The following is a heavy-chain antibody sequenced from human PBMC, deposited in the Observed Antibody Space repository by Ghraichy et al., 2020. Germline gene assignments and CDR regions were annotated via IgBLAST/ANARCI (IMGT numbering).Heavy chain of an antibody. CDR2: ISSSSNNI. V-gene: IGHV3-48*01. CDR1: KFTFSIYA. J-gene: IGHJ3*02. D-gene: IGHD3-22*01. CDR3: ARDADAGGYYFGAFDI. Sequence: AGSLRLSCEASKFTFSIYAVSWVRQAPGKGLEWISYISSSSNNIYYADSVKGRFTISRDNAKNSLFLQMNSLRADDTAVYYCARDADAGGYYFGAFDIWGQGTVVTVSS.